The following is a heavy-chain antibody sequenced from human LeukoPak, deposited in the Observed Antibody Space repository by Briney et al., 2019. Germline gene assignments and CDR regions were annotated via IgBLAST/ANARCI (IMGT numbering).Heavy chain of an antibody. Sequence: GGSLRLSCAASGFTVSSDGMEWVRQAPGKGLEWVAVICYDGSNKYYADSVKGRFTISRDNSKNTLYLQMNSLRADDTAVYYCARSLGSYREFDYWGQGTLVTVPS. V-gene: IGHV3-33*01. D-gene: IGHD2-15*01. J-gene: IGHJ4*02. CDR2: ICYDGSNK. CDR1: GFTVSSDG. CDR3: ARSLGSYREFDY.